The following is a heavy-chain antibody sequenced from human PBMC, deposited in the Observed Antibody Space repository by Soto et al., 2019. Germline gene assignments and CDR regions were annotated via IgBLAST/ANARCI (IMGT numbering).Heavy chain of an antibody. J-gene: IGHJ4*02. CDR3: ARGGDIVVVVAATLFDY. D-gene: IGHD2-15*01. CDR1: GYTFTSYY. CDR2: INPSGGST. Sequence: QVQLVQSGAEVKKPGASVKVSCKASGYTFTSYYMHWVRQAPGQGLEWMGIINPSGGSTSYAQKFQGRVTMTRDTSTSKGYMELSSLRSEDTAVYYCARGGDIVVVVAATLFDYWGQGTLVTVSS. V-gene: IGHV1-46*01.